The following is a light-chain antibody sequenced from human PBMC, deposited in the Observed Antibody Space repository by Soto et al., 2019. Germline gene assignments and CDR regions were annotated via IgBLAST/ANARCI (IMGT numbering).Light chain of an antibody. CDR1: QTVTTN. Sequence: ETVMTQSPATLSVSPGERVTLSCRASQTVTTNLAWYQQKSGQAPRLLIYGASTRATGIPARFSGSGSGTEFTLTISNLQSEDSALYYCQQYNNWPPSVTYTFXQGTKADIK. CDR2: GAS. J-gene: IGKJ2*01. CDR3: QQYNNWPPSVTYT. V-gene: IGKV3-15*01.